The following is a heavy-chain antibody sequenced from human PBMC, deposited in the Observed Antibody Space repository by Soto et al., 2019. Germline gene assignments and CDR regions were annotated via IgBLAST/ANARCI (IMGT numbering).Heavy chain of an antibody. V-gene: IGHV4-59*01. J-gene: IGHJ4*02. CDR1: GGSISTYY. CDR2: LYYSGST. CDR3: ARGPDRDYDILTGSLWPAYYFDY. Sequence: QVQLQESGPGLVKPSETLSLTCTVSGGSISTYYWSWIRQSPGKGLDWIGYLYYSGSTKYNPSLKRRVNISVDTSKTEFSLKLSSVTAADTAVYYCARGPDRDYDILTGSLWPAYYFDYWGQGALVTVSS. D-gene: IGHD3-9*01.